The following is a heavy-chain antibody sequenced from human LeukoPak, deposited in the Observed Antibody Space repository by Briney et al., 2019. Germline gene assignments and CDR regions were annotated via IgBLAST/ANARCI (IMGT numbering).Heavy chain of an antibody. D-gene: IGHD2-2*01. CDR2: ISSSSSYI. J-gene: IGHJ4*02. Sequence: PGGSLRLSCAASGFTFSSYSMNWVRQAPGKGLEGVSSISSSSSYIYYADSVKGRFTISRDNAKNSLYLQMNSLRAEDTAVYYCARLGGCSSTSCYGWGQGTLVTVSS. CDR3: ARLGGCSSTSCYG. CDR1: GFTFSSYS. V-gene: IGHV3-21*01.